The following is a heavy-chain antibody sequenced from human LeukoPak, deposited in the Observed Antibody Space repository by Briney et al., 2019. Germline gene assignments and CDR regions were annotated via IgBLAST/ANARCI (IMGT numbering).Heavy chain of an antibody. J-gene: IGHJ4*02. D-gene: IGHD6-19*01. CDR2: IYYSGST. Sequence: SETLSLTCTVPGGSISSGGYYWSWIRQHPGKGLEWIGYIYYSGSTYYNPSLKSRVTISVDTSKNQFSLKLSSVTAADTAVYYCARGSYTSGSIDYWGQGTLVTVSS. CDR3: ARGSYTSGSIDY. CDR1: GGSISSGGYY. V-gene: IGHV4-31*03.